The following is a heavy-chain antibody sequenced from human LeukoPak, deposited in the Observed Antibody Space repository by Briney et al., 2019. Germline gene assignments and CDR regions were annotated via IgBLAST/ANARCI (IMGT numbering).Heavy chain of an antibody. CDR3: GKGYYYDTSGTVDY. Sequence: PGGSLRLSCAASGFTFDDYAIPWVRQAPGKGLEWVSSINWNSGNIGYADSVKGRFTISRDNAKNSLYLQMNSLRAEDTALYYCGKGYYYDTSGTVDYWGRGTLVTVSS. CDR2: INWNSGNI. V-gene: IGHV3-9*01. CDR1: GFTFDDYA. J-gene: IGHJ4*02. D-gene: IGHD3-22*01.